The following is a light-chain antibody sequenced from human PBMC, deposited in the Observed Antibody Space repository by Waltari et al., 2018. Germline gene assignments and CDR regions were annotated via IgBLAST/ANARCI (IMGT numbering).Light chain of an antibody. Sequence: EIVSTQSPGTLSLSPGERATLSCRASQSIGRYLAWYQQKPDQAPRLLIYGASNRATGIPDRFSGSGSGTDFSLTISRLEPEDFAVYYCQNHERLPATFGQGTKVEIK. V-gene: IGKV3-20*01. CDR2: GAS. CDR3: QNHERLPAT. CDR1: QSIGRY. J-gene: IGKJ1*01.